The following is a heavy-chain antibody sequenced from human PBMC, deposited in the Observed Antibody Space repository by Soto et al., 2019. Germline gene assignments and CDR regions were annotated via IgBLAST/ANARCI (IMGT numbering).Heavy chain of an antibody. D-gene: IGHD3-3*01. CDR1: GYRFTAYY. Sequence: QVQLVQSGAEVKKPGASVRVSCETSGYRFTAYYIHWVRQAPGQGLEWMGRMNLDTGGTTYAQKFQGRVTMTRDTSISTAYMELSSLKSDDTAMYYCAKASEWLFGNWFDPWGQGTLVTVSS. J-gene: IGHJ5*02. CDR3: AKASEWLFGNWFDP. V-gene: IGHV1-2*06. CDR2: MNLDTGGT.